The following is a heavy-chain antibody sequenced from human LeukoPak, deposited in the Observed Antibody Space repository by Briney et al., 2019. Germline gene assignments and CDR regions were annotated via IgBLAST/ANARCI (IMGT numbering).Heavy chain of an antibody. V-gene: IGHV3-23*01. CDR2: ISGSGGST. D-gene: IGHD2-21*01. CDR1: GFTFSSYG. J-gene: IGHJ4*02. CDR3: AKDFRIGYSAHFDY. Sequence: GGSLRLSCAASGFTFSSYGMHWVRQAPGKGLEWVAAISGSGGSTYYADSVKGRFTISRDNSKNTLYLQMDSLRGEDTAVYYCAKDFRIGYSAHFDYWGQGALVTVSS.